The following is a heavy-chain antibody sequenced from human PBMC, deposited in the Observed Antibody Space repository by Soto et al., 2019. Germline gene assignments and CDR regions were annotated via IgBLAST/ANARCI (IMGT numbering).Heavy chain of an antibody. CDR2: ISSNGGSK. Sequence: WGSLRLSCSASGFTFSSYAMHRVRQAPGKGLEYVSAISSNGGSKDYADSVKGRFTISRDNSNNTLYFQMSSLRAEDTAVYYCVKAHGYDFDYWGQGTLVTVSS. V-gene: IGHV3-64D*06. CDR3: VKAHGYDFDY. D-gene: IGHD5-12*01. J-gene: IGHJ4*02. CDR1: GFTFSSYA.